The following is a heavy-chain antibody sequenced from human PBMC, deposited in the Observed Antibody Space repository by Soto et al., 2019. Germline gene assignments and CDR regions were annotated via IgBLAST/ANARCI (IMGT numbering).Heavy chain of an antibody. CDR1: GFNFNTYF. J-gene: IGHJ4*02. V-gene: IGHV3-30*13. CDR3: WGDDEHGSNWDLDY. CDR2: IFPNGRDK. D-gene: IGHD1-26*01. Sequence: QVQLVQSGGGVVQPGRSLRLSCAASGFNFNTYFMHWVRQAPGKGLEWVAMIFPNGRDKEYADSLKGRFTISRENSNNRIYLQMDSLRTEDTAVSYCWGDDEHGSNWDLDYWGQGALVTVSS.